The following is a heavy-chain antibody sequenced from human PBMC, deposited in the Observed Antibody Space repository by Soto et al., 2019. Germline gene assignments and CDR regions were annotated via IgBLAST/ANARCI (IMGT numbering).Heavy chain of an antibody. V-gene: IGHV3-48*02. J-gene: IGHJ4*02. D-gene: IGHD5-18*01. CDR1: GFSFSTYS. Sequence: GGSLRLSCAASGFSFSTYSMNWVRQAPGKGLEWISYISTSSSTIHYADSVKGRFTISRDNARNSVYLQMNSLRDEDTAVYYCARGGYSYGYQSKHWGQGTLVTVSS. CDR2: ISTSSSTI. CDR3: ARGGYSYGYQSKH.